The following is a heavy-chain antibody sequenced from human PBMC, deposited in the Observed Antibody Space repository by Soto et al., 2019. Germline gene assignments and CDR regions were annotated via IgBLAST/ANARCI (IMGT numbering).Heavy chain of an antibody. V-gene: IGHV3-15*01. D-gene: IGHD3-16*01. Sequence: EVQLVESGGGLVKPGGSLRLDYAASRFTFSDAWMSWVRQAPGKGLECVGRMKSKNDGGTIEYAAPVKGRFTISRDDSKNTLYVEMNSLKTEDTAVYYCTTGGGYWGQGTLVTVSS. CDR2: MKSKNDGGTI. J-gene: IGHJ4*02. CDR3: TTGGGY. CDR1: RFTFSDAW.